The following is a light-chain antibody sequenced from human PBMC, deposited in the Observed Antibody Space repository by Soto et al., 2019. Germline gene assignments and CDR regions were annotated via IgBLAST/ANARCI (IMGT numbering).Light chain of an antibody. CDR1: QGLNRN. CDR3: QQYDQWPIT. Sequence: ETVLPQSPATLSVSPGETATLSCTTSQGLNRNLAWYQQKPGQAPRLLIYGASARALGIPDRFSGSGSGTEFSFTVTSLQSEDFAVYYCQQYDQWPITFGQGTRLEIK. V-gene: IGKV3-15*01. CDR2: GAS. J-gene: IGKJ5*01.